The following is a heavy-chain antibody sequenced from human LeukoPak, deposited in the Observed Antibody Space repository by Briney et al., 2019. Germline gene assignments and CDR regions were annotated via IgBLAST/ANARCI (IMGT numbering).Heavy chain of an antibody. CDR3: ARDVYYYGMDV. J-gene: IGHJ6*02. V-gene: IGHV4-34*01. Sequence: SETLSLTCAVYGVSFSGYYWSWIRQPPGKGLEWIGEINHSGSTNYNPSLKSRVTISVDTSKNQFSLKLSSVTAADTAVYYCARDVYYYGMDVWGQGTTVTVSS. CDR1: GVSFSGYY. CDR2: INHSGST.